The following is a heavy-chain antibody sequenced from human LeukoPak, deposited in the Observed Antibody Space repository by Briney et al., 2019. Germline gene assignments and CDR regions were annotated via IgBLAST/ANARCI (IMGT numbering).Heavy chain of an antibody. V-gene: IGHV4-39*01. D-gene: IGHD2-15*01. Sequence: PSETLSLTCTVSGCSISNSSYYWGWIRQPPGKGLEWLGNIYYSGSTYYNPSLKIRVTRSVDTSKNQFSLKLSSVTAADTAVYYSAILTRVVPADYFAYWGQGNLVTVSS. CDR2: IYYSGST. J-gene: IGHJ4*02. CDR1: GCSISNSSYY. CDR3: AILTRVVPADYFAY.